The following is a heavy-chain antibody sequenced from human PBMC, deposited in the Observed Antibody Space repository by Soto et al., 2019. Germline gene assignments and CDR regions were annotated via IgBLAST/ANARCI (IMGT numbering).Heavy chain of an antibody. CDR2: ISGRGGYI. V-gene: IGHV3-21*01. J-gene: IGHJ4*02. Sequence: GGSLRLSCEVSGFTFSSYSMNSVRQAPGKGLEGVSSISGRGGYIYYADSVKGRFTISSDNAKNSFYLQMTSLRDEDTALYYCARDRQSTPWYAADYWGQGSLVTVSS. CDR1: GFTFSSYS. D-gene: IGHD6-13*01. CDR3: ARDRQSTPWYAADY.